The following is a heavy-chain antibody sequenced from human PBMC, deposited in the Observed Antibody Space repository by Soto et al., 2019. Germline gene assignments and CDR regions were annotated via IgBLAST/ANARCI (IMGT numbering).Heavy chain of an antibody. J-gene: IGHJ5*02. CDR2: INHSGST. CDR1: GGSFSGYY. CDR3: ATITRERRHRPIGYHNNWFDP. Sequence: QVQLQQWGAGLLKPSETLSLTCAVYGGSFSGYYWSWIRQPPGKGLEWIGEINHSGSTNYNPSLKSRLTISVDRYKNQSSLMLSPVTAADTAVYYCATITRERRHRPIGYHNNWFDPWRQGTLVTVSS. D-gene: IGHD1-1*01. V-gene: IGHV4-34*01.